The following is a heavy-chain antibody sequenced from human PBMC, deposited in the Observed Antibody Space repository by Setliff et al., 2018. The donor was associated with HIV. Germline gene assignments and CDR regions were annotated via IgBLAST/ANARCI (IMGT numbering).Heavy chain of an antibody. CDR2: IHSSGTT. J-gene: IGHJ4*02. D-gene: IGHD2-15*01. Sequence: SETLSLTCSVSGDSIGAYHWSWIRQPPGRGLEWIGYIHSSGTTHYNPSLSSRVTISFDASKKYFSLKPTSVTAADTAMYYCATYSAGEGGRGHWGQGTLVTVSS. CDR1: GDSIGAYH. V-gene: IGHV4-59*01. CDR3: ATYSAGEGGRGH.